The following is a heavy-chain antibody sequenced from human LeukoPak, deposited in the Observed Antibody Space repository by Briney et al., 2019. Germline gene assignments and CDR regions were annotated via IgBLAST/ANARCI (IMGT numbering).Heavy chain of an antibody. V-gene: IGHV4-61*02. J-gene: IGHJ3*02. Sequence: SETLSLTRTVSGGSISSGSYYWSWIRQPAGKGLEWIGRIYTSGSTNYNPSLKSRVTISVDTSKNQFSLKLSSVTAADTAVYYCARDLPRKLVPDAFDIWGQGTMVTVSS. CDR1: GGSISSGSYY. D-gene: IGHD6-13*01. CDR2: IYTSGST. CDR3: ARDLPRKLVPDAFDI.